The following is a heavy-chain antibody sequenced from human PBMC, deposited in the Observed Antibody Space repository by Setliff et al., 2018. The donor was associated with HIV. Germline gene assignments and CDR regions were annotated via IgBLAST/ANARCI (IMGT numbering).Heavy chain of an antibody. CDR1: AYSINSGYY. Sequence: SETLSLTCAVSAYSINSGYYWGWIRQPPGKGLEWIGSIYHSGSIYYNPSLKSRVTISVDTSKNQFSLKLSSVTAADTAVYYCARHDGTYCGGDCYLLGYFDLWGRGTLVTVS. D-gene: IGHD2-21*02. CDR2: IYHSGSI. J-gene: IGHJ2*01. CDR3: ARHDGTYCGGDCYLLGYFDL. V-gene: IGHV4-38-2*01.